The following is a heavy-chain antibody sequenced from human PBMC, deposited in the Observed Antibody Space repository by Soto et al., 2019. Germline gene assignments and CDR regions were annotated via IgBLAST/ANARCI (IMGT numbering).Heavy chain of an antibody. CDR2: IYYSGST. J-gene: IGHJ3*02. D-gene: IGHD1-26*01. V-gene: IGHV4-39*01. CDR3: ERQGSMVGAHGGSDN. Sequence: LEIVSFTDTVSGGSISSSSYYWGWFRQPPGKGLEWIGSIYYSGSTSSNPSLKSRATIYVDTSKNKLSLKLSYVNAEDRAGYYCERQGSMVGAHGGSDNWGQATMETDS. CDR1: GGSISSSSYY.